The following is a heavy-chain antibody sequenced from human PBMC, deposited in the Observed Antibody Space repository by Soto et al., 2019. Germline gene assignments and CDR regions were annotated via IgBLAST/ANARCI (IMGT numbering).Heavy chain of an antibody. CDR3: ARRYGDPSSAAGFDF. CDR1: GYRFTDYG. CDR2: ISAYNGKT. Sequence: QVQMVQSGAEVKKPGASVKVSCKASGYRFTDYGINWVRQAPGQGLEWIGWISAYNGKTNYAQKVQGRVTMTTDTPTTTAYMELRRLRSDDTAVYYCARRYGDPSSAAGFDFWGQGTLVTVSS. V-gene: IGHV1-18*01. D-gene: IGHD4-17*01. J-gene: IGHJ4*02.